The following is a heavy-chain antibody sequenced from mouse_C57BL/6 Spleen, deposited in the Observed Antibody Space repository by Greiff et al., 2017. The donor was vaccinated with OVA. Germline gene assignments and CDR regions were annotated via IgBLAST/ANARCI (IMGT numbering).Heavy chain of an antibody. CDR2: IDPSDSET. Sequence: QVQLQQPGAELVRPGSSVKLSCKASGYTFTSYWMHWVKQRPIQGLEWIGNIDPSDSETHYNQKFKDKATLTVDKSSSTAYMQLSSLTSDDSAVYYCARGQLRLRGYFDYWGQGTTLTVSS. V-gene: IGHV1-52*01. CDR3: ARGQLRLRGYFDY. CDR1: GYTFTSYW. J-gene: IGHJ2*01. D-gene: IGHD3-2*02.